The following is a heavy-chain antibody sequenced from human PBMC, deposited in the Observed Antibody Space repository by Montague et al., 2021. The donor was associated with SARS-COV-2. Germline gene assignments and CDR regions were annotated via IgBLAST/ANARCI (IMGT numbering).Heavy chain of an antibody. D-gene: IGHD2-15*01. CDR3: ARGKSSCRYKGGSDT. V-gene: IGHV4-39*01. CDR2: IYYSGNT. CDR1: GGSISSNSYY. Sequence: SETLSLTCTVSGGSISSNSYYWGWIRQSPGKGLEWIGSIYYSGNTYYNPSLRIRVTISIDTSQNQFSLQVYSVTAADTAVYYCARGKSSCRYKGGSDTWGQGTMVTVSS. J-gene: IGHJ4*03.